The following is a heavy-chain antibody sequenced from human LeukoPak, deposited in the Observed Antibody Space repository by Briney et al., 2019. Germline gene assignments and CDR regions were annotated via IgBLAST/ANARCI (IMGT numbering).Heavy chain of an antibody. CDR1: GFTFSNYE. CDR2: ISSSGSDI. Sequence: PGGSLRLSCAASGFTFSNYEMHWVRQAPGKGLEWVSYISSSGSDIYYADSVKGRFTISRDNAKNSLYLHMNSLRAEDTAVYYRARDYGGSSPFDYWGQGTLVTVSS. J-gene: IGHJ4*02. CDR3: ARDYGGSSPFDY. D-gene: IGHD4-23*01. V-gene: IGHV3-48*03.